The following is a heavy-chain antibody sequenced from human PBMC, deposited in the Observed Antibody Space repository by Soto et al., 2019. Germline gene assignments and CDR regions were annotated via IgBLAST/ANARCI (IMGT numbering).Heavy chain of an antibody. V-gene: IGHV1-2*02. D-gene: IGHD3-22*01. Sequence: ASVKVSCKASGYTFTSYYIHWVRQAPGQGLEWMGWINPITGGTNYAPKFQGRVTMTRDTSITTAYMELSRLRSDDTAVYYCARNYYDSSDRDYLDYWGQGXPVTVYS. CDR1: GYTFTSYY. J-gene: IGHJ4*02. CDR2: INPITGGT. CDR3: ARNYYDSSDRDYLDY.